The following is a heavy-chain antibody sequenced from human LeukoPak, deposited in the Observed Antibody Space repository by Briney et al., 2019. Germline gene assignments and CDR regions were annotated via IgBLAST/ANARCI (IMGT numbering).Heavy chain of an antibody. J-gene: IGHJ4*02. CDR1: GFTFSSYA. CDR2: ISGSGNST. Sequence: GGSLRLSCAASGFTFSSYAMSWVRQAPGKGLEWVSTISGSGNSTYYADSVKGRFTISRDNSKNTLYLQMNSLRAEDTAVYYCAKRVGNYDSSGYYLSYFDYWGQGTLVTVSS. CDR3: AKRVGNYDSSGYYLSYFDY. V-gene: IGHV3-23*01. D-gene: IGHD3-22*01.